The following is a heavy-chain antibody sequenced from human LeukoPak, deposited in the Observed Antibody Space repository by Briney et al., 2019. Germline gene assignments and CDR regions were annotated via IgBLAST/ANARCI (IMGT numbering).Heavy chain of an antibody. D-gene: IGHD3-22*01. Sequence: PSETLSLTCAVYGGSFSGYYWSWIRQPPGKGLEWIGEINHSGSTNYNPSLKSRVTISVDTSKNQFSPKLSSATAADTAVYYCARVGYVSSSFDYWGQGTLVTVSS. CDR1: GGSFSGYY. J-gene: IGHJ4*02. CDR2: INHSGST. V-gene: IGHV4-34*01. CDR3: ARVGYVSSSFDY.